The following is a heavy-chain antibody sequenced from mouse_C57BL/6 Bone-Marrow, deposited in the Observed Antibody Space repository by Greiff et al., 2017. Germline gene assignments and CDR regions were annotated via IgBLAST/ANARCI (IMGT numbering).Heavy chain of an antibody. CDR2: ISSGGSYT. V-gene: IGHV5-6*02. CDR1: GFTFSSYG. CDR3: ARRFYFDY. Sequence: EVMLVESGGDLVKPGGSLKLSCAASGFTFSSYGMSWVRQTPDKRLEWVATISSGGSYTYYPDSVKGRFTISRDTAKNTLYLQRSSLKSEATAMYYGARRFYFDYWGQGTTLTVAS. J-gene: IGHJ2*01.